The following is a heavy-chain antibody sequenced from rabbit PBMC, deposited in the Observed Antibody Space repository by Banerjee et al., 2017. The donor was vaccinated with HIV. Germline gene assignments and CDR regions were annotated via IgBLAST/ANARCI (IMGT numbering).Heavy chain of an antibody. CDR1: GFSLSSYN. Sequence: QEQLEESGGDLVKPEGSLTLTCTASGFSLSSYNIQWVRQAPGKGLEWIGYINTGSGTTDYANWVNGRFTISRSTSLNTVTLQMTSLTAADTATYFCARHFTDSRSYAFNLWGQGTLVTVS. J-gene: IGHJ4*01. D-gene: IGHD3-3*01. V-gene: IGHV1S47*01. CDR3: ARHFTDSRSYAFNL. CDR2: INTGSGTT.